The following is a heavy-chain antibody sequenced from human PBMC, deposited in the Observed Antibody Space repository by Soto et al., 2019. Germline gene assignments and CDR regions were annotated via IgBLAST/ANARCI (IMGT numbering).Heavy chain of an antibody. Sequence: GGSLRLSCAASGFTFSNAWMSWVRQAPGKGLEWVGRIKSKTDGGTTDYAAPVKGRFTISRDDSKNTLYLQMNSLKTEDTAVYYCTTDRLSNPYDFWSGYYFDYWGQGTLVTVSS. CDR2: IKSKTDGGTT. CDR3: TTDRLSNPYDFWSGYYFDY. V-gene: IGHV3-15*01. J-gene: IGHJ4*02. CDR1: GFTFSNAW. D-gene: IGHD3-3*01.